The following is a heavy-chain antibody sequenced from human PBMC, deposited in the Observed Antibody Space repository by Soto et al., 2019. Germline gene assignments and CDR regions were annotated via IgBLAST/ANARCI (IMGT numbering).Heavy chain of an antibody. CDR1: GGSISSGDYY. J-gene: IGHJ6*02. D-gene: IGHD3-10*01. CDR3: ARAAMVRGVISGYYYYGMDV. V-gene: IGHV4-30-4*01. CDR2: IYYSGST. Sequence: QVQLQESGPGLVKPSQTLSLTCTVSGGSISSGDYYWSWIRQPPGKGLEWIGYIYYSGSTYYNPSLKRRVTTSVDTTKNQFILKLSSVTDADTALYYCARAAMVRGVISGYYYYGMDVWGQGTTVTVSS.